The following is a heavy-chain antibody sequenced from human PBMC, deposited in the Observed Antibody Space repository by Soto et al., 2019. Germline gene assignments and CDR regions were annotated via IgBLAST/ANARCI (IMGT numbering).Heavy chain of an antibody. V-gene: IGHV4-39*01. CDR1: GVSISSSSYY. Sequence: LSLTCTVSGVSISSSSYYGVWILQPPGKGLEWIGSIYYSGSTYYNPSLKSRVTISVDTSKNQFSLKLSSVTAADTAVYYCARLYGDYGYYYYGMDVWGQGTTVTVSS. D-gene: IGHD4-17*01. CDR2: IYYSGST. CDR3: ARLYGDYGYYYYGMDV. J-gene: IGHJ6*02.